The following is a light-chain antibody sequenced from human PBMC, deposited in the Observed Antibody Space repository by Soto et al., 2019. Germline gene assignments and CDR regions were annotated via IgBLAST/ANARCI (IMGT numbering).Light chain of an antibody. Sequence: EIVLTQSPGTLSLSPGEIATLSCSASQSVSSSYLAWYQQKPGQAPRLLIYGASSRATGIPDRFSGSGSGTDFTLTISRLEPEDFAAYYCQQYGSSSWTFGQGTKVDIK. CDR3: QQYGSSSWT. CDR2: GAS. V-gene: IGKV3-20*01. CDR1: QSVSSSY. J-gene: IGKJ1*01.